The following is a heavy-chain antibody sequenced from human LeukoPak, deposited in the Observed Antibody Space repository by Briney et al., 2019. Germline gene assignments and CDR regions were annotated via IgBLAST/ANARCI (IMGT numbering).Heavy chain of an antibody. Sequence: ASVKVSCKASGFSFINYGFSWVRQAPGQGLEWMGWISVHNGQTNYAQKLQGRVTMTTDTSTSTAYMELRSLRSDDTAVYYCARSHSGSYYGGDDYWGQGTLVTVSS. V-gene: IGHV1-18*01. D-gene: IGHD1-26*01. CDR2: ISVHNGQT. CDR1: GFSFINYG. J-gene: IGHJ4*02. CDR3: ARSHSGSYYGGDDY.